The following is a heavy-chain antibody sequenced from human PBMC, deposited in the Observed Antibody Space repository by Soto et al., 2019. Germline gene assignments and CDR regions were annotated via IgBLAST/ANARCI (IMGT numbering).Heavy chain of an antibody. CDR2: ISGSGGST. Sequence: GGSLRLSCAASGFTFGSYAVSWVRQAPGKGLEWVSAISGSGGSTYYADSVKGRFTISRDNSKNTLYLQMNSLRAEDTAVYYCAKDRDDYSNYWGQGTLVTVSS. V-gene: IGHV3-23*01. D-gene: IGHD4-4*01. CDR1: GFTFGSYA. J-gene: IGHJ4*02. CDR3: AKDRDDYSNY.